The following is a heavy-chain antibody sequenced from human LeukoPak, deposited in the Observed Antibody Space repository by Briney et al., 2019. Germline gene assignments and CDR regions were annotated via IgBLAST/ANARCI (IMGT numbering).Heavy chain of an antibody. D-gene: IGHD3-10*01. CDR3: ARVKKESALWFGELLYWFDP. J-gene: IGHJ5*02. CDR2: MNPNGGNT. Sequence: ASVKVSCKASGYTFTSYDINWVRQATGQGLEWMGWMNPNGGNTDYAQRLQGRVTMTTNTSISTAYMELSSLRSEDTAVYYCARVKKESALWFGELLYWFDPWGQGTLVTVSA. CDR1: GYTFTSYD. V-gene: IGHV1-8*01.